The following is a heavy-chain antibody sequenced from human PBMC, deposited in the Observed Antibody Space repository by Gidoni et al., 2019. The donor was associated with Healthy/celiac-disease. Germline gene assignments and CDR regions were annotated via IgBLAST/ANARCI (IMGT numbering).Heavy chain of an antibody. CDR3: ARVLRIVVVVAAMDGMDV. J-gene: IGHJ6*02. CDR2: ISSSSSYI. V-gene: IGHV3-21*01. CDR1: GFTFSSYR. D-gene: IGHD2-15*01. Sequence: EVQLVESGGGLVKPGESLRLSCAASGFTFSSYRMNWVRQAPGKGLAWVSSISSSSSYIYYADSVKGRFTISRDNAKNSLYLQMNSLRAEDTAVYYCARVLRIVVVVAAMDGMDVWGQGTTVTVSS.